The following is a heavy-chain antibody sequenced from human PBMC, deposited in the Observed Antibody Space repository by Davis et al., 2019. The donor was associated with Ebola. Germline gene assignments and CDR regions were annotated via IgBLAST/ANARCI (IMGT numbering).Heavy chain of an antibody. D-gene: IGHD4-11*01. CDR3: ARELLDYSKNKLYYYYGMDV. CDR2: LIPIFGTA. V-gene: IGHV1-69*13. J-gene: IGHJ6*02. Sequence: AASVKVSCKASGLTFSSNAISWVRQAPGQGLEWLGGLIPIFGTANYAQKFQGRVTITADESTSTAYMELSSLRSEDSAVFYCARELLDYSKNKLYYYYGMDVWGQGTTVTVSS. CDR1: GLTFSSNA.